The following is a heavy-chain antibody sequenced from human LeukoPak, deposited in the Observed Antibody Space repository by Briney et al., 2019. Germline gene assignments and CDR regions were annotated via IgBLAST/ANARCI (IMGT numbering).Heavy chain of an antibody. CDR1: GFTLSSYA. CDR2: ISGSGGST. V-gene: IGHV3-23*01. CDR3: AKGFSRWIVWYMDV. J-gene: IGHJ6*03. Sequence: GGSLRLSCAASGFTLSSYAMSWVRQAPGKGLEWVSAISGSGGSTYYADSVKGRFTISRDNSKNTLYLQMNSLRAEDTAVYYCAKGFSRWIVWYMDVWGKGTTVTVSS. D-gene: IGHD2-2*01.